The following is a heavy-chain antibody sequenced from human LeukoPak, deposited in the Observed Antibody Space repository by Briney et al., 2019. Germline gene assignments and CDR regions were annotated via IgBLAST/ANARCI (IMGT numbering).Heavy chain of an antibody. CDR2: IYYSGST. CDR1: GGSISSGGYY. Sequence: KASETLSLTCTVSGGSISSGGYYWSWIRQHPGKGLEWIGYIYYSGSTYYNPSLKSRVTISVDTSKNQFSLKLSSVTAADTAVYYCARVATPVLDYWGQGTLVTVSS. D-gene: IGHD6-6*01. J-gene: IGHJ4*02. CDR3: ARVATPVLDY. V-gene: IGHV4-31*03.